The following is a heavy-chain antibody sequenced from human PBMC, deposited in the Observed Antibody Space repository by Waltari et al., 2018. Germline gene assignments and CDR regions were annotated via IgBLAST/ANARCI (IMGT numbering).Heavy chain of an antibody. CDR1: GGSIISSDYY. Sequence: QVQLQESGPGLVKPSQTLSLTCTVSGGSIISSDYYWSWIRQSPGKGLGWIGYISDSGNTYYNSSLKGRVTMSMDTSRNQFSLRLTSVTDADTAVYYCAREIYTTNWFDPWGQGSLVTVSS. D-gene: IGHD3-16*01. J-gene: IGHJ5*02. CDR2: ISDSGNT. CDR3: AREIYTTNWFDP. V-gene: IGHV4-30-4*01.